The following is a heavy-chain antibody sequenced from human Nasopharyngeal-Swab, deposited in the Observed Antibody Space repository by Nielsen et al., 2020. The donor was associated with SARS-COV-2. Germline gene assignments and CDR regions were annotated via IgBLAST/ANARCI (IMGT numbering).Heavy chain of an antibody. Sequence: SETLSLTCTVTGGSISSTFYYWSWIRRPAGRGLEWIGRIHTTGSTNYNPSLKSRVTISVGTSKNLLFLKLTSVTAADTAVYYCARYTNGRMEYWGQGTPVTGSS. J-gene: IGHJ4*02. D-gene: IGHD2-8*01. CDR2: IHTTGST. CDR3: ARYTNGRMEY. CDR1: GGSISSTFYY. V-gene: IGHV4-61*02.